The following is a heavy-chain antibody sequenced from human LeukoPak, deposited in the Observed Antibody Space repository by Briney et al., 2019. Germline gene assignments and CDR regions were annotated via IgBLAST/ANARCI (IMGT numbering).Heavy chain of an antibody. J-gene: IGHJ3*02. Sequence: ASVKVSCKASGYTFTGYYMHWVRQAPGQGLEWTGWINPNSGGTNYAQKFQGRVTMTRDTSISTAYMELSRLRSDDTAVYYCARDSGYDLAAFDIWGQGTMVTVSS. CDR1: GYTFTGYY. D-gene: IGHD5-12*01. CDR3: ARDSGYDLAAFDI. CDR2: INPNSGGT. V-gene: IGHV1-2*02.